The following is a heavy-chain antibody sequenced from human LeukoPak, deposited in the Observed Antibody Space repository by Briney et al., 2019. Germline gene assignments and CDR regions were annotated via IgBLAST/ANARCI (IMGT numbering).Heavy chain of an antibody. CDR2: IYYSGST. CDR3: ARERVLISYRDPQLRWFDP. D-gene: IGHD2-2*01. Sequence: PSETLSLTCTVSGGSISSSSYYWGWIRQPPGKGLEWIGSIYYSGSTYYNPSLKSRVTISVDTSKNQFSLKLSSVTAADTAVYYCARERVLISYRDPQLRWFDPWGQGTLVTVSS. V-gene: IGHV4-39*07. J-gene: IGHJ5*02. CDR1: GGSISSSSYY.